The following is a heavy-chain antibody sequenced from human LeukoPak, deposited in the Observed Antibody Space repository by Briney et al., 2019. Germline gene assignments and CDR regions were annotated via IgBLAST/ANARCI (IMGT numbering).Heavy chain of an antibody. Sequence: GASVKVSCKASGYTFIDYYMHWVQQAPGKGLEWMGHVDPEDGETKYAEKFQGRVAITADTSTDTAYMELSGLRSEDTAVYYCATGARTILYDTVGTDYWGQGTLVTVSS. V-gene: IGHV1-69-2*01. CDR2: VDPEDGET. D-gene: IGHD3-22*01. CDR3: ATGARTILYDTVGTDY. J-gene: IGHJ4*02. CDR1: GYTFIDYY.